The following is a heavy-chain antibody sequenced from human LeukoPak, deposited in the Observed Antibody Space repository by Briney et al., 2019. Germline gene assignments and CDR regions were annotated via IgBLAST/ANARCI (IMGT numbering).Heavy chain of an antibody. CDR2: ISAYNGDT. Sequence: ASVKVSCKASGYTFTRYGISWVRQAPGQGLEWVGWISAYNGDTKYAQKLQGRVTMTTDTSTRTVYMELRTLRSDDTAVYYCARDSYDFLTGRYSGSGGDYWGQGTLVTVSS. CDR3: ARDSYDFLTGRYSGSGGDY. V-gene: IGHV1-18*01. J-gene: IGHJ4*02. CDR1: GYTFTRYG. D-gene: IGHD3-9*01.